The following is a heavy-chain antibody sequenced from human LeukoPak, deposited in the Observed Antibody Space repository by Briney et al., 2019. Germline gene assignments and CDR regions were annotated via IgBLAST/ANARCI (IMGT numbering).Heavy chain of an antibody. CDR3: ARDGDGYNTQPLDY. V-gene: IGHV4-34*01. CDR1: GGSFSGYY. D-gene: IGHD5-24*01. CDR2: IYYSGST. Sequence: SETLSLTCAVYGGSFSGYYWTWIRQPPGKGLEWIGSIYYSGSTYYNPSLKSRVTISVDTSKNQFSLKLSSVTAADTAVYYCARDGDGYNTQPLDYWGQGTLVTVSS. J-gene: IGHJ4*02.